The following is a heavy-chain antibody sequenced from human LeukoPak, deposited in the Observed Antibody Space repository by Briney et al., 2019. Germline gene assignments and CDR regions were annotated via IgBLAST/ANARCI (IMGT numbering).Heavy chain of an antibody. D-gene: IGHD2-2*02. J-gene: IGHJ6*02. CDR1: GFTFDDYT. Sequence: SGGSLRLSCAASGFTFDDYTMHWVRQAPGKGLEWVSLISWDGGSTYYADSVKGRFTISRDNSKNSPYLQMNSLRTEDTALYYCAKDSYCSSTSCYIYNYYYYGMDVWGQGTTVTVSS. CDR2: ISWDGGST. CDR3: AKDSYCSSTSCYIYNYYYYGMDV. V-gene: IGHV3-43*01.